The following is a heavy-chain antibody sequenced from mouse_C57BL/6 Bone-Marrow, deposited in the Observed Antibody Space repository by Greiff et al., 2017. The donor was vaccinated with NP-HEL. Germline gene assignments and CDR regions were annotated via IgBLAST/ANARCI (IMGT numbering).Heavy chain of an antibody. V-gene: IGHV1-82*01. CDR2: IYPGDGDT. J-gene: IGHJ4*01. CDR3: ARYYYGNYDAMDY. CDR1: GYAFSSSW. Sequence: VKLMESGPELVKPGASVKISCKASGYAFSSSWMNWVKQRPGKGLEWIGRIYPGDGDTNYNGKFKGKATLTADKSSSTAYMHLSSLTSEDSAVYFCARYYYGNYDAMDYWGQGTSVTVYS. D-gene: IGHD2-1*01.